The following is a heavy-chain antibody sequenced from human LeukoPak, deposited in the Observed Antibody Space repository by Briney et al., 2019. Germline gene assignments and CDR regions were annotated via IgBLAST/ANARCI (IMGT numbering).Heavy chain of an antibody. CDR1: GGTFSGHA. V-gene: IGHV1-69*06. D-gene: IGHD1-14*01. Sequence: EASVKVSCKASGGTFSGHAVNWVRQAPGQGLEWMGGVIPIFGTANYAQKFQGRVTITADKSTSTVYMELSSLRSEDTAVYYCTRSSGRSPNRDYMDVWGKGTTVTISS. CDR3: TRSSGRSPNRDYMDV. CDR2: VIPIFGTA. J-gene: IGHJ6*03.